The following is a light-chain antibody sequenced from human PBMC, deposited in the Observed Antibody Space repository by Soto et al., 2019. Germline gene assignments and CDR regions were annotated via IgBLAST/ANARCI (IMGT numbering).Light chain of an antibody. J-gene: IGKJ4*01. CDR3: QHRNNWPPRAA. CDR2: DAS. Sequence: EIVLTQSPTTLSLSRGDRATLSCRASQNVYSYLAWYQQKPGQAPRLLIYDASNRATGIPARFSGSGSGTDFTLTISSLEPEDVGVYYCQHRNNWPPRAAFGGGTKVEIK. CDR1: QNVYSY. V-gene: IGKV3-11*01.